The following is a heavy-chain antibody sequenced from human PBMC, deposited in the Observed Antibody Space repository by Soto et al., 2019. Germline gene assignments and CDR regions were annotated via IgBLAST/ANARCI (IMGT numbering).Heavy chain of an antibody. CDR3: VPFCGGDTCYDS. Sequence: QVQLVESGGGVVQPGRSLRLSCEASGFTFSHYGIHWVRQAPGKGLEWVALISYDGSHTYYADSVKGRFTISRDNSKNPLFLQMNSLRAEDTAVYYCVPFCGGDTCYDSWGQGTLVTVSS. J-gene: IGHJ4*02. CDR2: ISYDGSHT. V-gene: IGHV3-30*03. D-gene: IGHD2-21*01. CDR1: GFTFSHYG.